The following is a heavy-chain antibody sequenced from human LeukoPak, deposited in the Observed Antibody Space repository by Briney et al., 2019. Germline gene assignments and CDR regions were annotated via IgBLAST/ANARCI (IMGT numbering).Heavy chain of an antibody. CDR2: IIPIFGTA. CDR1: GGTFSSYA. D-gene: IGHD1-26*01. V-gene: IGHV1-69*05. Sequence: SVKVSCKASGGTFSSYAISWVRQAPGQGLEWMGGIIPIFGTANYAQKFQGRVTITTDESTSTAYMELSSLRSEDTAVYYCARGEAGATPTTFDYWGQGTLVTVSS. CDR3: ARGEAGATPTTFDY. J-gene: IGHJ4*02.